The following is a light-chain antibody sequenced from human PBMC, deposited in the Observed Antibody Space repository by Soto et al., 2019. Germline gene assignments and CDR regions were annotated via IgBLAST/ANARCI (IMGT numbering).Light chain of an antibody. CDR3: RQRHMWPIT. J-gene: IGKJ5*01. CDR2: GTF. V-gene: IGKV3D-20*02. Sequence: ESVLPQSTGTLSLSPGGRATLSCRASQSLNSNYLAWYQQKPGQAPRLLISGTFSRATGIPDRFSGSGSGTDFTLTISSLEPEDSAVYYCRQRHMWPITFGQGTRLEIK. CDR1: QSLNSNY.